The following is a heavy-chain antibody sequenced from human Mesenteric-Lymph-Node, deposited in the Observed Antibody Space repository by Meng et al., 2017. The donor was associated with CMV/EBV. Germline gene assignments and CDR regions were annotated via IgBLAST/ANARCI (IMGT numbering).Heavy chain of an antibody. Sequence: GGSISSGGYYWSWIRQHPGKGLEWIGYIYYSGSTYNNPSLKSRVTISVDTSKNQFSLKLSSVTAADTAVYYCAREGYYDRTLGYWGQGTLVTVSS. CDR2: IYYSGST. CDR1: GGSISSGGYY. V-gene: IGHV4-31*02. CDR3: AREGYYDRTLGY. J-gene: IGHJ4*02. D-gene: IGHD3-22*01.